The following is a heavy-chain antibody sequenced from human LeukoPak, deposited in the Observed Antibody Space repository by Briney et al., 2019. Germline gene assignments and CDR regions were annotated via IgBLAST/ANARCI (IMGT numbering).Heavy chain of an antibody. V-gene: IGHV1-2*02. D-gene: IGHD3-16*01. CDR2: INPNSGGT. CDR3: ARVYDRRGAPHLLFDY. CDR1: GYTFTGYY. Sequence: ASVKVSRKASGYTFTGYYMHWVRQAPGQGLEWMGWINPNSGGTNYAQKFQGRVTMTRDTSISTAYMELSRLRSDDTAVYYCARVYDRRGAPHLLFDYWGQGTLVTVSS. J-gene: IGHJ4*02.